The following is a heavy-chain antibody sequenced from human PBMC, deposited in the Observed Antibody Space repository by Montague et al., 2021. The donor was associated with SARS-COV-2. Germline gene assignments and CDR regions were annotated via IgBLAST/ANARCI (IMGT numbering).Heavy chain of an antibody. D-gene: IGHD2-2*01. J-gene: IGHJ4*02. CDR3: ARIPVGSKYYFDF. V-gene: IGHV6-1*01. Sequence: CAISGDSVGINIPTCNWDGHTPSIHFQWLLMTYYMPKWYNDYAESVKSRITIDPDTSKHQFSLHLNSVTPEDTAVYYCARIPVGSKYYFDFWGQGTLVTVSS. CDR2: TYYMPKWYN. CDR1: GDSVGINIPT.